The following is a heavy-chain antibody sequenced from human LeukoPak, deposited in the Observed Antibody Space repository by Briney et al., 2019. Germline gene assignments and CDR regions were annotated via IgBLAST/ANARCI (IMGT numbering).Heavy chain of an antibody. Sequence: GGSLRLSWELSAFFVSGHWTNSGRPTPRKGLEWVSFISSSSSYIYYADSVKGRFTISRDNAKNSLYLQMNSLRAEDTAVYYCASKNMGAFDIWGQGTMVTVSS. J-gene: IGHJ3*02. CDR3: ASKNMGAFDI. CDR2: ISSSSSYI. D-gene: IGHD2/OR15-2a*01. V-gene: IGHV3-21*01. CDR1: AFFVSGHW.